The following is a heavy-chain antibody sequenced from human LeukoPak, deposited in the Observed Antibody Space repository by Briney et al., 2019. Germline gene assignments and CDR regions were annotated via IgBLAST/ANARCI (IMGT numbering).Heavy chain of an antibody. D-gene: IGHD3-9*01. V-gene: IGHV5-51*01. CDR1: GYSFTSYW. CDR3: ARPRYFDWFTLPDDAAFDI. Sequence: GESLKISCKGSGYSFTSYWIGWVRQMPGKGLEWMGIIYPGDSDTRYSPSFQGQVTISADKSISTAYLQWSSLKASDTAMYYCARPRYFDWFTLPDDAAFDIWGQGTMVTVSS. CDR2: IYPGDSDT. J-gene: IGHJ3*02.